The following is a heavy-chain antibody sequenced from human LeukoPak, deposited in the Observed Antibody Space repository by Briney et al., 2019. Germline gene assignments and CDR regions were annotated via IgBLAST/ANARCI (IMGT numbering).Heavy chain of an antibody. D-gene: IGHD1-26*01. J-gene: IGHJ4*02. Sequence: GGSLRLSCAASGFTFSSYGMHWVHQAPGKGLEWVAVISYDGSNKYYADSVKGRFTISRDNSKNTLYLQMNSLRAEDTAVYYCAKDLRTGGSYLFDYWGQGTLVTVSS. CDR3: AKDLRTGGSYLFDY. CDR2: ISYDGSNK. V-gene: IGHV3-30*18. CDR1: GFTFSSYG.